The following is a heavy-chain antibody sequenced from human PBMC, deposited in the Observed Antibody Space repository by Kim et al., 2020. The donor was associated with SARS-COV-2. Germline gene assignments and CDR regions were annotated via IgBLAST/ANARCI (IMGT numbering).Heavy chain of an antibody. D-gene: IGHD2-8*01. CDR2: IGLDGRST. V-gene: IGHV3-74*01. Sequence: GGSLRLSCAASGFTFSAYWMHWFRQGPGKGLVWVSRIGLDGRSTTYADSVMGRFTISRDNAKNTLYLQMNRLSAKATAVDYCARGCTHGGCGPAGCDPWG. CDR1: GFTFSAYW. J-gene: IGHJ5*02. CDR3: ARGCTHGGCGPAGCDP.